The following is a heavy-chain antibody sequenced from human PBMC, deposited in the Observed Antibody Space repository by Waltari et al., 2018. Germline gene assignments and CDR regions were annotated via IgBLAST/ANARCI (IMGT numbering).Heavy chain of an antibody. D-gene: IGHD3-22*01. J-gene: IGHJ3*02. Sequence: QVQLVQSGAEVKKPGSSVKVSCKASGGTFSSYAISWVRQAPGQGLEWMGRIIPIFGTANYAQKVQGRVTITADESTSTAYMELSSLRSEDTAVYYCARGSRGWYYYDSSDQNAFDIWGQGTMVTVSS. CDR1: GGTFSSYA. CDR3: ARGSRGWYYYDSSDQNAFDI. CDR2: IIPIFGTA. V-gene: IGHV1-69*15.